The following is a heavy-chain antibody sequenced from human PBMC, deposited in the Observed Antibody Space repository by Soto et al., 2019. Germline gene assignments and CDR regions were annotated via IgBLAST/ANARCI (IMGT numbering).Heavy chain of an antibody. CDR1: GYTFTSYG. Sequence: ASVKVSCKASGYTFTSYGISWVRQAPGQGLEWMGWISAYNGNTNYAQKLQGRVTMTTNTSTSTAYMELRSLRSDDTAVYYCARDTSYRGEDPHYYYMDVWGKGTTVTVSS. J-gene: IGHJ6*03. CDR3: ARDTSYRGEDPHYYYMDV. CDR2: ISAYNGNT. D-gene: IGHD3-10*01. V-gene: IGHV1-18*01.